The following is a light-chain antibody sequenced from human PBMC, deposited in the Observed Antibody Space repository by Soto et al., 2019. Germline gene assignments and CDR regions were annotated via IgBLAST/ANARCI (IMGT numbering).Light chain of an antibody. CDR1: QSISVW. J-gene: IGKJ1*01. CDR3: QQYNDYSWT. V-gene: IGKV1-5*03. Sequence: DMQMTQSPSTLSASVGDRVSINCRASQSISVWLAWYQQKPGKAPRLLIYKASTLEIGVPSRFSGSGSGTEFTLTISSLQPDDVATYYCQQYNDYSWTFGQGTKVDIK. CDR2: KAS.